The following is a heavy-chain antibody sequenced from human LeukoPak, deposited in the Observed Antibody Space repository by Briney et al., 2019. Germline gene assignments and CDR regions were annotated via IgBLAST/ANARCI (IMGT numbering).Heavy chain of an antibody. J-gene: IGHJ5*02. CDR3: ARGGDSSGYYVWFDP. D-gene: IGHD3-22*01. Sequence: GGSLRLSCAASGFTFSSYWMSWVRQAPGKGLEWVANIKQDGSEKYYVDSVKGRFTISRDNAKNSLYLQMNSLRAEDTAVYHCARGGDSSGYYVWFDPWGQGILVTVSS. CDR1: GFTFSSYW. V-gene: IGHV3-7*04. CDR2: IKQDGSEK.